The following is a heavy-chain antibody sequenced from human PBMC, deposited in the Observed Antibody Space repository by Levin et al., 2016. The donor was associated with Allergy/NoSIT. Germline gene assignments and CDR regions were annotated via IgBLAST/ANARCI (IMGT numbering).Heavy chain of an antibody. CDR1: GFTFSSYA. CDR2: ISGSGGST. CDR3: AKDRRCSSTSCYQDY. Sequence: GESLKISCAASGFTFSSYAMSWVRQAPGKGLEWVSAISGSGGSTYYADSVKGRFTISRDNSKNTLYLQMNSLRAEDTAVYYCAKDRRCSSTSCYQDYWGQGTLVTVSS. D-gene: IGHD2-2*01. V-gene: IGHV3-23*01. J-gene: IGHJ4*02.